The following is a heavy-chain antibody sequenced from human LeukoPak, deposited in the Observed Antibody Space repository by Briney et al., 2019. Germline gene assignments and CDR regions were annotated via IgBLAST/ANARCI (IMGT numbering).Heavy chain of an antibody. J-gene: IGHJ3*02. CDR2: IKQDGSEK. Sequence: PGGSLRLSCAASGFTFSTYWMSWVRQAPGKGLEWVANIKQDGSEKNCVDSVKGRFTISRDNAKNSLYLQMNSLSAEDTAVYYCARDSAYNAFDIWGQGTVVTVSS. V-gene: IGHV3-7*01. D-gene: IGHD5-12*01. CDR3: ARDSAYNAFDI. CDR1: GFTFSTYW.